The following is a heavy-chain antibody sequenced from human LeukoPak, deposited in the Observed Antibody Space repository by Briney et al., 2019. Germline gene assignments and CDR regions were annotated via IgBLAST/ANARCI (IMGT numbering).Heavy chain of an antibody. Sequence: GGSLRLSCAVSGFTFSSYAMSLVRQAPGKGLEWVSGISGSAKSTYYADSVKGRFTISRDNSKNTMYLQMKSLRAEDTAEYFCAKDGYYYDSSGYYDGGYFDYWGQGTLVTVSS. V-gene: IGHV3-23*01. D-gene: IGHD3-22*01. J-gene: IGHJ4*02. CDR2: ISGSAKST. CDR1: GFTFSSYA. CDR3: AKDGYYYDSSGYYDGGYFDY.